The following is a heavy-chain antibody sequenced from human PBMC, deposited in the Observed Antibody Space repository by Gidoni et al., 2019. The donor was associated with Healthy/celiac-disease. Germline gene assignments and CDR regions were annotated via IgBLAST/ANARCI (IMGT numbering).Heavy chain of an antibody. CDR2: IIPIVGTA. CDR1: GGTFSSYA. Sequence: QVQLVQSGAEVTKPGSSVKVSCTASGGTFSSYAISWGRQATGQGLEWMGGIIPIVGTANYAQKFQGRVTITADESTSTAYMELSSLRSEDTAVYYCAREHSSSWSLECWGQGTLVTFSS. V-gene: IGHV1-69*01. J-gene: IGHJ4*02. D-gene: IGHD6-13*01. CDR3: AREHSSSWSLEC.